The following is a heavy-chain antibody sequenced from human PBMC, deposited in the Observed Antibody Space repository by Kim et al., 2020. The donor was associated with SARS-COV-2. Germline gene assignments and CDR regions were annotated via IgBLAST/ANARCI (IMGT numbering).Heavy chain of an antibody. V-gene: IGHV3-7*01. CDR2: INEHGSDT. CDR1: GFTFSNSW. CDR3: ARDPFRGSLDY. D-gene: IGHD3-10*01. J-gene: IGHJ4*02. Sequence: GGSLRLSCAVSGFTFSNSWMSWVRQAPGKGLELVANINEHGSDTYYVDSLEGRFIISRDNAKNSLYLQMNSLRAEDTAVYFCARDPFRGSLDYWGQGALVTVSS.